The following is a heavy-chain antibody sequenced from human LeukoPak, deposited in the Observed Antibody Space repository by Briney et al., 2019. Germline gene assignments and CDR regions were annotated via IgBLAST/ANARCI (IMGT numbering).Heavy chain of an antibody. D-gene: IGHD6-19*01. CDR1: GGTFSSYA. Sequence: ASVKVSCKASGGTFSSYATSWVRQAPGQGLEWMGGFDPEDGETIYAQKFQGRVTMTEDTSTDTAYMELSSLRSEDTAVYYCAQSSGLNWFDPWGQGTLVTVSS. CDR3: AQSSGLNWFDP. J-gene: IGHJ5*02. V-gene: IGHV1-24*01. CDR2: FDPEDGET.